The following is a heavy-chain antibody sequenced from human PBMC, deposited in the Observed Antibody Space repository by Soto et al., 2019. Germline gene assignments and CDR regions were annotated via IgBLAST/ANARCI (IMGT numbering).Heavy chain of an antibody. CDR3: AREFSSVVRGGAFDL. Sequence: QVQLVESGGGVVQPGRSLRLSCAASGFTFSSYGMHWVRQAPGKGLEWVAVIWYDGSNKYYADSVKGRFTISRDNSKNTLYLQMNSLRAEDTAVYYCAREFSSVVRGGAFDLWGQGTMVTVSS. D-gene: IGHD3-10*01. J-gene: IGHJ3*01. CDR1: GFTFSSYG. CDR2: IWYDGSNK. V-gene: IGHV3-33*01.